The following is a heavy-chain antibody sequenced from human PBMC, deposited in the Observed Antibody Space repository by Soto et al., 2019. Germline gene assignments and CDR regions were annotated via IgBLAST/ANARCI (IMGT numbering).Heavy chain of an antibody. CDR3: ARYCCSGSNCLNWFDP. Sequence: PGGSLGLSCEASGLTFSRYWMTWVRQAPGKGLEWVANIKQEGSEKYYADSVKGGFTISRDNAKNSLYLQMNSLRAEDTAVYYCARYCCSGSNCLNWFDPWGQGTXVTVSS. CDR1: GLTFSRYW. CDR2: IKQEGSEK. V-gene: IGHV3-7*01. D-gene: IGHD2-15*01. J-gene: IGHJ5*02.